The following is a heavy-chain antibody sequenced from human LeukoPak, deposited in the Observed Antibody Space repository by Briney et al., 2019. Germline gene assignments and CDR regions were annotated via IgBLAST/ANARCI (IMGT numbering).Heavy chain of an antibody. D-gene: IGHD3-3*02. CDR3: ARDTRQVPSELIFWL. CDR1: GDSLRNPA. J-gene: IGHJ4*02. CDR2: IIPALDIT. V-gene: IGHV1-69*04. Sequence: SVTVSCTASGDSLRNPALRWVRQAPGQELAWVERIIPALDITKTAQKFQGRVSLTADKSTNTAYMELSRLTSDDTAVYYCARDTRQVPSELIFWLWGQGTLVTVSS.